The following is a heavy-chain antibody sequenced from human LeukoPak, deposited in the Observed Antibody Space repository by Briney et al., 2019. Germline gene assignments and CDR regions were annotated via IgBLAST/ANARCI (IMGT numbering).Heavy chain of an antibody. D-gene: IGHD1-26*01. Sequence: GGSLRLSCAASGFAFSSYSMSWVRQAPGKGLEWVSVISGSGGSTYSADSVKGRFTISRDNSKNTLCLQMNSLRAEDTAVYFCAKSQDGGRLFHFDYWGQGTLVTVSS. CDR1: GFAFSSYS. J-gene: IGHJ4*02. CDR3: AKSQDGGRLFHFDY. V-gene: IGHV3-23*01. CDR2: ISGSGGST.